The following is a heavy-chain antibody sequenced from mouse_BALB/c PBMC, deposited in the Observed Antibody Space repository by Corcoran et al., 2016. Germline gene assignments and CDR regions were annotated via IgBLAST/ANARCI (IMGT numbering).Heavy chain of an antibody. Sequence: EVQLQQSGAEPVKPGASVKLSCTASGFNIKDTYMHWVKQRPEQGLEWIGRIDPANGNTKYDPKFQGKATITADTSSNTAYLQLSSLTSEDTAVDYWARWDWYFDVWGAGTTVTVSS. CDR1: GFNIKDTY. V-gene: IGHV14-3*02. CDR3: ARWDWYFDV. CDR2: IDPANGNT. J-gene: IGHJ1*01.